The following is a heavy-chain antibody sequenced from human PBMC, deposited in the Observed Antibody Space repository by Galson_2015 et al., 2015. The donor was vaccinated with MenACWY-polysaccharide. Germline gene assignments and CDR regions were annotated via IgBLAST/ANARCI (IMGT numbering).Heavy chain of an antibody. D-gene: IGHD5-24*01. CDR2: SRNKARSYTT. J-gene: IGHJ3*02. Sequence: SLRLSCAVSGFTFSDLYMDWVRQAPGKGLEWVGRSRNKARSYTTEYAAAVKDRFTISRDVSRNSLYLQMNSLKTEDTAVYYCVRAVPGAREGSRIVFHAFDIWGQGTMVTVSS. V-gene: IGHV3-72*01. CDR3: VRAVPGAREGSRIVFHAFDI. CDR1: GFTFSDLY.